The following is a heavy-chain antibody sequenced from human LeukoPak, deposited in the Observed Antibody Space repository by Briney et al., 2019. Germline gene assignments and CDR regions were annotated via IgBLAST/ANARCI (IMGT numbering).Heavy chain of an antibody. CDR2: IYYSGST. V-gene: IGHV4-39*07. J-gene: IGHJ4*02. CDR3: ARKNYYGSGTTSYFDY. D-gene: IGHD3-10*01. Sequence: SETLSLTCTVSGGSISSSSYYWGWIRQPPGKGLGWIGSIYYSGSTYYNPSLKSRVTISVDTSKNQFSLKLSSVTAADTAVYYCARKNYYGSGTTSYFDYWGQGTLVTVSS. CDR1: GGSISSSSYY.